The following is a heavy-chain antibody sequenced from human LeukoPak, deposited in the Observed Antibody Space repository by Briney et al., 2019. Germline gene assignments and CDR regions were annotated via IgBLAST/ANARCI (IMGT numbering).Heavy chain of an antibody. CDR2: IYSGGNT. V-gene: IGHV3-53*01. J-gene: IGHJ3*02. Sequence: GGSLRLSCAASGFTVSSNFMSWVRQAPGKGLEWVSVIYSGGNTYYADSVKGRFTISRDNSKNTLYFQMNSLRAEDTAAYYCAREPVGATRAFDIWGQGTMVTVSS. D-gene: IGHD1-26*01. CDR1: GFTVSSNF. CDR3: AREPVGATRAFDI.